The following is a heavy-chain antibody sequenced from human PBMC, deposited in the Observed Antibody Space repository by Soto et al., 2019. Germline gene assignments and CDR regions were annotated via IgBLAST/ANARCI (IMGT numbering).Heavy chain of an antibody. V-gene: IGHV3-33*01. CDR3: ARGGSGSYYFDY. CDR2: IWYDGSNK. Sequence: GGSLRLSCAASGFTFSDYGMNWVRQAPGKGLEWVAVIWYDGSNKYHADSVKGRFTISRDNSKNTLYLQMNSLRAEDTAVYYCARGGSGSYYFDYWGQGTLVTVSS. J-gene: IGHJ4*02. D-gene: IGHD1-26*01. CDR1: GFTFSDYG.